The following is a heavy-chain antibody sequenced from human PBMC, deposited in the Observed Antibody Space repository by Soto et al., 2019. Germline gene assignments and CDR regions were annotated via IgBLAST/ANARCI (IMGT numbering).Heavy chain of an antibody. CDR2: IIPIFGTA. CDR3: AREDARYGSSYGPFYYYYYGMDV. V-gene: IGHV1-69*13. D-gene: IGHD5-18*01. J-gene: IGHJ6*02. CDR1: GGSFSSYA. Sequence: ASVKASCKASGGSFSSYAICWVRQAPGQGLEWMGGIIPIFGTANYAQKFQGRVTITADESTSTAYMELSSLRSEDTAVYYCAREDARYGSSYGPFYYYYYGMDVWGQGTTVTVSS.